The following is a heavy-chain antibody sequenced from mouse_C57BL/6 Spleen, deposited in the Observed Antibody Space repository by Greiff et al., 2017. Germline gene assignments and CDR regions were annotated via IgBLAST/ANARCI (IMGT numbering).Heavy chain of an antibody. CDR1: GYTFTSYW. CDR3: AREEGTYYGKAANYFDY. CDR2: IYPGSGST. J-gene: IGHJ2*01. D-gene: IGHD2-10*01. Sequence: VQLQQSGAELVKPGASVKMSCKASGYTFTSYWITWVKQRPGQGLEWIGDIYPGSGSTNYNEKFKSKATLTVDTSSSTAYMQLSSLTSEDSAVYYCAREEGTYYGKAANYFDYWGQGTTLTVSS. V-gene: IGHV1-55*01.